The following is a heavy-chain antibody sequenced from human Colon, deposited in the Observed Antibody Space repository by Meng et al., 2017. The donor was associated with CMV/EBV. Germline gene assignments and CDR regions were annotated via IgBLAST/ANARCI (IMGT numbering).Heavy chain of an antibody. D-gene: IGHD2-2*01. CDR2: INPSGNT. CDR1: GDSMSNSKW. CDR3: TGRKVRSTGGQME. Sequence: AGAGDSMSNSKWWTGVRQSPGKGLEWIGEINPSGNTAYNPSLKSRVTISLDKSKNQFSVMLSFVTAADTAVYYCTGRKVRSTGGQMEWGQGTLVTVSS. V-gene: IGHV4-4*02. J-gene: IGHJ4*02.